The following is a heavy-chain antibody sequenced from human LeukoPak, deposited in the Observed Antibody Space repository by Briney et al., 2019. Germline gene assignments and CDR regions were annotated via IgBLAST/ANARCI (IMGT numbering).Heavy chain of an antibody. D-gene: IGHD6-19*01. J-gene: IGHJ6*03. Sequence: PSETLSFTCTVSGDSISSYYWSWIRQPPGKGLEWIGYIYYSGNTKYNPSLKSRVTISVDTSKNQISLKLNSVTAADTAVYYCARVASSGWYVVNYYYMDVWGKGTTVTVSS. CDR1: GDSISSYY. CDR3: ARVASSGWYVVNYYYMDV. V-gene: IGHV4-59*01. CDR2: IYYSGNT.